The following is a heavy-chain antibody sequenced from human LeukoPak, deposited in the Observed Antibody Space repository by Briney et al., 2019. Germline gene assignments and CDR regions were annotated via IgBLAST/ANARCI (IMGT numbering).Heavy chain of an antibody. CDR1: GYSFTSYW. D-gene: IGHD2-2*01. J-gene: IGHJ3*02. CDR3: ARQGCSSTSCYAGFPDAFDI. CDR2: IYPGDSDT. V-gene: IGHV5-51*01. Sequence: GESLKISCKGSGYSFTSYWIGWVRQMPGEGLEWMGIIYPGDSDTRYSPSFQGQVTISADKSISTAYLQWSSLKASDTAMYYCARQGCSSTSCYAGFPDAFDIWGQGTMVTVSS.